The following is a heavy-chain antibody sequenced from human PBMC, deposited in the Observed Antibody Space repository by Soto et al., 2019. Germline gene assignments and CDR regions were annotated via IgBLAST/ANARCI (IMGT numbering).Heavy chain of an antibody. J-gene: IGHJ6*02. CDR3: ARDGSVLRFLEWPIPAGHYYYGMDV. Sequence: QVQLQESGPGLVKPSQTLSLTCTVSGGSISSGDYYWSWIRQPPGKGLEWIGYIYYSGSTYYNPSLKSRVTISVDTSKNQSSLKLSSVTAADTAVYYCARDGSVLRFLEWPIPAGHYYYGMDVWGQGTTVTVSS. CDR1: GGSISSGDYY. CDR2: IYYSGST. V-gene: IGHV4-30-4*01. D-gene: IGHD3-3*01.